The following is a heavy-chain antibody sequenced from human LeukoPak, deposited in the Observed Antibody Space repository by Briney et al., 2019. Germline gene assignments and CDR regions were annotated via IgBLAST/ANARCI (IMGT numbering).Heavy chain of an antibody. CDR2: INHSGSS. Sequence: SETLSLTCAVFGGSFSGKYWSWIRQPPGRGLEWIGEINHSGSSSYNPSRKSRVTILVDTSKNQFSPKVSSVTAADTAVYYCASPGGDYYYVDVWGKGTTVTVSS. V-gene: IGHV4-34*01. J-gene: IGHJ6*03. D-gene: IGHD3-10*01. CDR1: GGSFSGKY. CDR3: ASPGGDYYYVDV.